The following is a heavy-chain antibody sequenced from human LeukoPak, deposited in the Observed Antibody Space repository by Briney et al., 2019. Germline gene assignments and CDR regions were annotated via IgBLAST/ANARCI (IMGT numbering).Heavy chain of an antibody. J-gene: IGHJ4*02. CDR2: TRNKANSYST. V-gene: IGHV3-72*01. CDR3: GRSRAGDIDY. CDR1: GFTLSDHY. D-gene: IGHD3-16*02. Sequence: GGSLSLSCAPSGFTLSDHYMDWVRQAPGKGLEWVGRTRNKANSYSTEYAASVKGRFTISRDESKNSLYLQMNSLKTEDTAVYYCGRSRAGDIDYWGQGTLVTVSS.